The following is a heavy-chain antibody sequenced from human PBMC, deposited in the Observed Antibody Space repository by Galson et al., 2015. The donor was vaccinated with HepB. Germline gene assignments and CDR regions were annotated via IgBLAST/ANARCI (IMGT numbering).Heavy chain of an antibody. CDR2: ISSTTRYI. Sequence: SLRLSCAASGFTFSSYGMNWVRQAPGKGLEWVSSISSTTRYIYYADSVKGRFTISRDNAKNSVYLQMNSLGAEDTAVYYCARGAAAKDHEFDYWGQGILVTVSS. D-gene: IGHD6-13*01. CDR1: GFTFSSYG. V-gene: IGHV3-21*01. J-gene: IGHJ4*02. CDR3: ARGAAAKDHEFDY.